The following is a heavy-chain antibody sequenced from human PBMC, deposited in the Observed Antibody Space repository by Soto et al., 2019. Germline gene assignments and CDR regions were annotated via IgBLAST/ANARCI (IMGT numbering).Heavy chain of an antibody. V-gene: IGHV4-59*08. CDR1: GGSISTYY. J-gene: IGHJ3*02. CDR2: IYYTGST. CDR3: AKNREVFDI. Sequence: SETLSLTCSVSGGSISTYYWSWIRQPPGKGLEWIGYIYYTGSTNYNPSLKSRVTISVDTSKNQFSLKLSSVTAADTAVYYCAKNREVFDIWGQGTMVTVSS.